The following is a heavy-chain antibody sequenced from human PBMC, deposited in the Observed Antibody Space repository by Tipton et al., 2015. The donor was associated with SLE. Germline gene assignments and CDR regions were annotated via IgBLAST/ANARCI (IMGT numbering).Heavy chain of an antibody. V-gene: IGHV4-61*05. CDR3: AVGGGDFDY. D-gene: IGHD2-21*01. J-gene: IGHJ4*02. CDR2: IYYSGST. CDR1: GGSISSSSYY. Sequence: TLSLTCTVSGGSISSSSYYWSWIRQPPGKGLEWIGYIYYSGSTNYNPSLKSRVTISVDTSKNQFSLKLSSVTAADTAVYYCAVGGGDFDYWGQGTLVTVSS.